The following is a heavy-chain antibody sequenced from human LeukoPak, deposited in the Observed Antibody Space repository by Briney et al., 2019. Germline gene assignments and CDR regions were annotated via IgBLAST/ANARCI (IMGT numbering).Heavy chain of an antibody. CDR2: IHSSEGT. CDR3: ARHVYGEGMVV. Sequence: SETLSLTCTVSGGSLNGYYWGWIRQPPGKGLECIGYIHSSEGTAHNASLKSRLTISLDTSKNQFSLTLSSVTAADTAVYYCARHVYGEGMVVWGRGTTVTVSS. D-gene: IGHD4-17*01. J-gene: IGHJ6*04. CDR1: GGSLNGYY. V-gene: IGHV4-59*08.